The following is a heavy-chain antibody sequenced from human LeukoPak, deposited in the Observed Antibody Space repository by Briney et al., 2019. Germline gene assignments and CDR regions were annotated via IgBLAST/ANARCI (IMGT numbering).Heavy chain of an antibody. Sequence: PGGSLRLSCAASGFTVSSNYMSWVRQAPGKGLEWVSVIYSGGSTYYADSVKGRFTISRDNSKNTLYLQMNSLRAEDTAVYYCARAAAGSWYFDYWGQGTLVTVSS. CDR2: IYSGGST. V-gene: IGHV3-53*01. CDR1: GFTVSSNY. J-gene: IGHJ4*02. D-gene: IGHD6-13*01. CDR3: ARAAAGSWYFDY.